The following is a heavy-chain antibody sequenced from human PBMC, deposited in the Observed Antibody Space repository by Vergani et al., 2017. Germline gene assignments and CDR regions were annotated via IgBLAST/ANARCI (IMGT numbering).Heavy chain of an antibody. Sequence: QVQLVQSGAEVKKPGSSVKVSCKASGGTFSSYAISWVRQAPGQGLKWMGWISTYNGNTNYAQKLQGRVTMTTDTSTSTAYMELRSLRSDDTAVYYCARWGGDLTGDAFDLWGQGTMVTVSS. CDR2: ISTYNGNT. CDR1: GGTFSSYA. J-gene: IGHJ3*01. CDR3: ARWGGDLTGDAFDL. V-gene: IGHV1-18*01. D-gene: IGHD7-27*01.